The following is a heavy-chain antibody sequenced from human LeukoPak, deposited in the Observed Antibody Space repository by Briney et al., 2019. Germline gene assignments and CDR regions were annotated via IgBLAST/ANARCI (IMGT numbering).Heavy chain of an antibody. CDR3: AKDRWASSTAFFDY. D-gene: IGHD1-1*01. Sequence: GGSLRLSCVASGFSVSGNFMSWVRQAPGKGLEWVSVIYSGGTTYYADSVKGRFTISRDNSKNTLYLQMNSLRAEDTAVYYCAKDRWASSTAFFDYWGQGTLVTVSS. CDR2: IYSGGTT. J-gene: IGHJ4*02. CDR1: GFSVSGNF. V-gene: IGHV3-53*01.